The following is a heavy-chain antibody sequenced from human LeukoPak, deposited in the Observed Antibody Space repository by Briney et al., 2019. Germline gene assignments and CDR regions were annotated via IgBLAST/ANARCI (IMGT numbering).Heavy chain of an antibody. CDR2: INQDGSDK. J-gene: IGHJ4*02. Sequence: GGSLRLSCAAPGFTFRSSWMSWVRHTPGKGLEWVANINQDGSDKYSVDSVMGRFTISRDNAKSSLYLQMNSLRAEDTAVYYCARRLVGTPDYFDYWGQGTLVTVSS. CDR1: GFTFRSSW. CDR3: ARRLVGTPDYFDY. D-gene: IGHD4-23*01. V-gene: IGHV3-7*01.